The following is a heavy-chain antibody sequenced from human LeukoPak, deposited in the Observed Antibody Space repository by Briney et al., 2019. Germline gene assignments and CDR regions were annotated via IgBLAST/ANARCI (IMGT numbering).Heavy chain of an antibody. CDR2: IIPIFGTA. D-gene: IGHD6-25*01. CDR3: AREAATSYRFTQTSKYYYYYYMDV. CDR1: GGTFSSSA. J-gene: IGHJ6*03. V-gene: IGHV1-69*05. Sequence: SVKVSCKASGGTFSSSAISWVRQAPGQGLEWMGGIIPIFGTANYAQKFQGRVTITTDESTSTAYMELSSLRSEDTAVYYCAREAATSYRFTQTSKYYYYYYMDVWGKGTTVTVSS.